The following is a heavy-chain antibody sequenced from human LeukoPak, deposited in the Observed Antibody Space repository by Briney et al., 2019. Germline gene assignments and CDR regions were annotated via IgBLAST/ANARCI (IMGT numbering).Heavy chain of an antibody. V-gene: IGHV4-4*02. Sequence: AETLALTCAVSGGSISSSNWWICVRQPPRKELEWIGEIYHSGGTNYNPSLKSRVTISLDKSNNQFSLKLTSVTAADTAVYYCASSLPILTGQGGFDYWGQGTLVTVSS. D-gene: IGHD3-9*01. CDR3: ASSLPILTGQGGFDY. CDR2: IYHSGGT. J-gene: IGHJ4*02. CDR1: GGSISSSNW.